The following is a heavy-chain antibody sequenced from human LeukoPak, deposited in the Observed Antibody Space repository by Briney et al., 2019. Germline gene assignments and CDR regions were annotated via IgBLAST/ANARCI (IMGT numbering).Heavy chain of an antibody. Sequence: GGSLRLSCAASGFTFSSYGMHWVRQAPGKGLEWVAFIRYDGSNKYYADSVKGRFTISRDNSKNTLYLQMNSLRAEDTAVYYCAKGSRPGYCSSTSCPARYWGQGTLVTVSS. CDR2: IRYDGSNK. J-gene: IGHJ4*02. CDR1: GFTFSSYG. CDR3: AKGSRPGYCSSTSCPARY. V-gene: IGHV3-30*02. D-gene: IGHD2-2*01.